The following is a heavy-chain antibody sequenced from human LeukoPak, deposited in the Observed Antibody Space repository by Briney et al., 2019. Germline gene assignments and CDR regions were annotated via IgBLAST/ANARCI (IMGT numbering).Heavy chain of an antibody. CDR2: VYYTGSA. V-gene: IGHV4-39*02. CDR3: AREATIPYYFDY. Sequence: SETLSLTCTVSGGSISSSSYYWGWIRQPPGKELEWIGSVYYTGSAYFNPSLKSRVTISVGTSKNQFSLKLSSVTAADTAVYYCAREATIPYYFDYWGQGTLVTVSS. J-gene: IGHJ4*02. CDR1: GGSISSSSYY. D-gene: IGHD5-12*01.